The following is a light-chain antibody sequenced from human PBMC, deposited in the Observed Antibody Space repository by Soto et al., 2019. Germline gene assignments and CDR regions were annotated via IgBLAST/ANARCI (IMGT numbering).Light chain of an antibody. CDR2: GNS. CDR1: SSNIGAGYD. Sequence: QSVLTQPPSVSGAPGQRVTISCTGSSSNIGAGYDVHWYQQLPGTAPKLLIYGNSNRPSGVPDRFSGSKSGTSASLAITGLQAEDEADYSCQSSDGRLSALLGGGTKLTVL. V-gene: IGLV1-40*01. J-gene: IGLJ3*02. CDR3: QSSDGRLSAL.